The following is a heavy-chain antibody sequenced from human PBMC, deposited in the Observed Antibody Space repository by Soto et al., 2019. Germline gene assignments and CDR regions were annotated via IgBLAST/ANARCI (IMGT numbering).Heavy chain of an antibody. Sequence: PGGSLRLSCAASGFTFSSYWMSWVRQAPGKGLEWVANIKQDGSEKYYVDSVKGRFTISRDNAKNSLYLQMNSLRAEDTAVYYCARHDSGYDSPRFDYWGQGTLVTVSS. CDR2: IKQDGSEK. CDR3: ARHDSGYDSPRFDY. CDR1: GFTFSSYW. J-gene: IGHJ4*02. V-gene: IGHV3-7*01. D-gene: IGHD5-12*01.